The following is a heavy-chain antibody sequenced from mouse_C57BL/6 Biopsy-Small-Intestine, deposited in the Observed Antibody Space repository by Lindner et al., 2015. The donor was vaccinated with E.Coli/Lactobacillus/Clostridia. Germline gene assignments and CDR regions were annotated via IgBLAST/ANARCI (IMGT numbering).Heavy chain of an antibody. Sequence: VQLQESGAEVVRPGTSVKMSCKASGYTFINYWIGWAKLRPGHGLEWIGDIFPGGVYTNYNERFKDKATLTADRSSSTAYLQFSSLTSEDSAIYYCVRAHYGGSFDYWGQGTTLTVSS. CDR2: IFPGGVYT. J-gene: IGHJ2*01. D-gene: IGHD1-1*02. CDR1: GYTFINYW. V-gene: IGHV1-63*01. CDR3: VRAHYGGSFDY.